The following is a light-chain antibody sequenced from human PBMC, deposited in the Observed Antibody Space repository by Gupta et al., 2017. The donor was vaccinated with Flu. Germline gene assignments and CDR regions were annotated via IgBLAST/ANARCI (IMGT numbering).Light chain of an antibody. J-gene: IGKJ4*01. Sequence: DIQMTQSPSSLSASVGDRVTITCRASQRISSYLNWYQQKPGKAPKLLIYAASSLQSGVPARFSGSVSGTDFTLTITSLQPEDFTTYYWQQSYSTPLTFGGGTKVQI. CDR2: AAS. V-gene: IGKV1-39*01. CDR3: QQSYSTPLT. CDR1: QRISSY.